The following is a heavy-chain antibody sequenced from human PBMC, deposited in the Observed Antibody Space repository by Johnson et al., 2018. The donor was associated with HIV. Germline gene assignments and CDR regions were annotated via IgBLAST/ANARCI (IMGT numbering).Heavy chain of an antibody. J-gene: IGHJ3*02. CDR1: GFTFSSYG. V-gene: IGHV3-7*03. Sequence: MQLVESGGGVVQPGRSLRLSCAASGFTFSSYGMHWVRQAPGTGLELVATINDDGPGKNHVASVKGRFSISRDNTKTSLYLQMDSRRVDDTAVYYCARDPDWSAFDIWGQGTMVTVSS. CDR2: INDDGPGK. CDR3: ARDPDWSAFDI. D-gene: IGHD3-9*01.